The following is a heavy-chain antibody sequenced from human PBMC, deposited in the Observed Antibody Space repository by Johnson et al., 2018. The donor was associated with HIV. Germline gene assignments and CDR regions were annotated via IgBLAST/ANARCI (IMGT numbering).Heavy chain of an antibody. J-gene: IGHJ3*02. CDR2: ISSSGSIT. D-gene: IGHD6-6*01. Sequence: QVQLVESGGGVVQPERSLRLSCAASGFTFSDYYMTWIRQAPGKGLEWLSFISSSGSITYSADSVKGRFTSSRDNAKNSVFLQMNSLRAEDTAVYYCARGPESIEARRDVFDIWGQGTMVTVSS. V-gene: IGHV3-11*04. CDR1: GFTFSDYY. CDR3: ARGPESIEARRDVFDI.